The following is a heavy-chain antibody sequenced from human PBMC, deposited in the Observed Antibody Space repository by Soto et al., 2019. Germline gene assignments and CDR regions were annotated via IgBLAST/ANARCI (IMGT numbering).Heavy chain of an antibody. Sequence: EVQLLESGGGLVQPGGSLRLSCAASGFTFSTYGMSWVRQAPGKGLEWVSVFEGSGGGTYYADSVKGRFTISRDNSKNTLYLQMNSLRVEDTAVYYCAKSPEYYDFWSGYYDYWGQGILVTVSS. CDR3: AKSPEYYDFWSGYYDY. V-gene: IGHV3-23*01. CDR2: FEGSGGGT. J-gene: IGHJ4*02. D-gene: IGHD3-3*01. CDR1: GFTFSTYG.